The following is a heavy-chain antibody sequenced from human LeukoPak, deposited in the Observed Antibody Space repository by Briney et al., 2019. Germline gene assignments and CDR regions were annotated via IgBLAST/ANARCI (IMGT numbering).Heavy chain of an antibody. CDR3: ARRFGEYYGLDV. V-gene: IGHV4-61*02. Sequence: SETLSLTCTVSGGSISSGSYYWSWIRQPAGKGLEWIGRIYTSGSTNYNPSLKSRVTISLDTSKNQFSLKLSSVTAADTAVYYCARRFGEYYGLDVWGQGTTVTVSS. CDR2: IYTSGST. CDR1: GGSISSGSYY. J-gene: IGHJ6*02. D-gene: IGHD2/OR15-2a*01.